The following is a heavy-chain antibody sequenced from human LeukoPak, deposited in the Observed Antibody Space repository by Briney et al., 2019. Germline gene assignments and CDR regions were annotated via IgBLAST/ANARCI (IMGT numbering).Heavy chain of an antibody. Sequence: GGSLRLSCAASGFTFSNYEMNLVRQAPGKGLEWVSYISSGGYTTYYADFVQGRFTISRDNAKNSLYLQMNSLRAEDTAVYYCASGYCSGGSCLGWGQGTLVTVSS. CDR2: ISSGGYTT. CDR3: ASGYCSGGSCLG. V-gene: IGHV3-48*03. CDR1: GFTFSNYE. J-gene: IGHJ4*02. D-gene: IGHD2-15*01.